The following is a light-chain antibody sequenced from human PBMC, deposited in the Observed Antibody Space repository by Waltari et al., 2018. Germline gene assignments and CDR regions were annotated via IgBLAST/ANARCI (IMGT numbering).Light chain of an antibody. Sequence: SYELTQPPSVSVSPGQTASITCSGDKLGDKYVCWYQQKPGQSPVLVIYQDSKRPSGIPERFSGSNSGNTASLTIGGTQAMDEADYYCQLWDSSTAWVFGGGTKLTV. CDR1: KLGDKY. J-gene: IGLJ3*02. CDR3: QLWDSSTAWV. CDR2: QDS. V-gene: IGLV3-1*01.